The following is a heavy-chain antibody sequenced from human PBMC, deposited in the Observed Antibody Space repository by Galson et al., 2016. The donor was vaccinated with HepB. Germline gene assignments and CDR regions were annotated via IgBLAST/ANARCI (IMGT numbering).Heavy chain of an antibody. Sequence: SLRLSCAASGFTFSSYAMNLVRQAPGKGLEWVSSISGSGRTTFYADSVKGRFTISRDNSNNTLSLHMNSLRVEDTAVYYCAKSGSSWFYFDYWGRGTLVTVSS. CDR2: ISGSGRTT. J-gene: IGHJ4*02. CDR1: GFTFSSYA. CDR3: AKSGSSWFYFDY. V-gene: IGHV3-23*01. D-gene: IGHD6-19*01.